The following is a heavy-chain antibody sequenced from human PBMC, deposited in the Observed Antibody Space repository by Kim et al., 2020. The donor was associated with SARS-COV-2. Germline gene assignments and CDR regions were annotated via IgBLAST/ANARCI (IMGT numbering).Heavy chain of an antibody. J-gene: IGHJ5*02. CDR3: ARRNVGNWFDP. V-gene: IGHV5-51*01. CDR2: T. Sequence: TRYSPSFQGQVTISADKSISTAYLQWSSLKASDTAMYYCARRNVGNWFDPWGQGTLVTVSS. D-gene: IGHD1-26*01.